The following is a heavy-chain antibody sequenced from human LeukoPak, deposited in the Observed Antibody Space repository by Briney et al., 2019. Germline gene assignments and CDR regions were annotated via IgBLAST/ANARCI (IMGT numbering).Heavy chain of an antibody. Sequence: GGSLRLSCTASGFTFSNAWINWVRQAPGKGLEWVGFIRSKAYGETTEYAASVKGRFTISRDDSKSLAYLEMNSLKTEDTAVYYCARELYGSGSYYNPNPYYFDYWGQGTLVTVSS. CDR1: GFTFSNAW. CDR2: IRSKAYGETT. CDR3: ARELYGSGSYYNPNPYYFDY. J-gene: IGHJ4*02. D-gene: IGHD3-10*01. V-gene: IGHV3-49*04.